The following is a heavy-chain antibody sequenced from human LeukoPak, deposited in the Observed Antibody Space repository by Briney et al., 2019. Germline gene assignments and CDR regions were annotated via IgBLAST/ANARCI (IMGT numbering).Heavy chain of an antibody. Sequence: QPGGSLRLSCAASGFTFSSYGMHWVRQAPGKGLEWVAFIRYDGSNKYYADSVKGRFTISRDNSKNTLYLQMNSLRAEDTAVYYCAKDIGRILSNGFDIWGQGTMVTVSS. CDR2: IRYDGSNK. D-gene: IGHD3-3*02. V-gene: IGHV3-30*02. J-gene: IGHJ3*02. CDR3: AKDIGRILSNGFDI. CDR1: GFTFSSYG.